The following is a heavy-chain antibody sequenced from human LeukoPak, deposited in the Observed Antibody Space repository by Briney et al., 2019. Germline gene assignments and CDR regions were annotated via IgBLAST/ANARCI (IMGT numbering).Heavy chain of an antibody. V-gene: IGHV3-7*01. CDR1: GFNFSTYW. CDR3: ARDPPGLEVAGYDY. CDR2: MNQDGSEK. D-gene: IGHD6-19*01. Sequence: PGGSLRLSCAVSGFNFSTYWMSWVRQAPGKGLEWVASMNQDGSEKYYVDSLKGRFTISRDNAKNSLYLQMNSLRAEDTAVYYCARDPPGLEVAGYDYWGQGTLVTVSS. J-gene: IGHJ4*02.